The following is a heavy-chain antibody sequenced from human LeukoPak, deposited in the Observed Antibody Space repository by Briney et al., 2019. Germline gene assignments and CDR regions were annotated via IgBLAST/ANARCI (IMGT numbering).Heavy chain of an antibody. CDR1: GGSISSYY. CDR2: IYYSGST. J-gene: IGHJ6*02. Sequence: SETLSLTCTVSGGSISSYYWSWIRQPPGKGLEWIGYIYYSGSTNYNPSLKSRVTISVDTSKNQFSLKLSSVTAADTAVYYCARVPTVTYYYYYGMDVWGQGTTDTVSS. CDR3: ARVPTVTYYYYYGMDV. V-gene: IGHV4-59*01. D-gene: IGHD4-11*01.